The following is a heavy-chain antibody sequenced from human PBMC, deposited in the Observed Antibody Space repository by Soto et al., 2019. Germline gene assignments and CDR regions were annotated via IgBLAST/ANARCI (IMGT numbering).Heavy chain of an antibody. CDR2: IYYSGST. V-gene: IGHV4-30-4*01. CDR1: GGSISSGDYY. Sequence: PSETLSLTCTVSGGSISSGDYYWSWIRQPPGKGLEWIGYIYYSGSTYYNPSLKSRVTISVDTSKNQFSLKLSSVTAADTAVYYCARDRKYSGYDSSGYYFDYWGQGTLVTVS. D-gene: IGHD5-12*01. J-gene: IGHJ4*02. CDR3: ARDRKYSGYDSSGYYFDY.